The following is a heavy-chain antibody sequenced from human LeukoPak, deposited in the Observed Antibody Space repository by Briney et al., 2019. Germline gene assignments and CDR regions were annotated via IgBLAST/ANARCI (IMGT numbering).Heavy chain of an antibody. Sequence: PGGSLRLSCAASGFTFDDYGMSWVRQAPGKGLEWVSSIKWNGGSTGYADSVKGRFTISRDNAKNSLYLQMSSLRAEDTAVYYCARRGGYGDSYWYFDLWGRGTLVTVSS. CDR3: ARRGGYGDSYWYFDL. V-gene: IGHV3-20*04. CDR2: IKWNGGST. J-gene: IGHJ2*01. D-gene: IGHD4-17*01. CDR1: GFTFDDYG.